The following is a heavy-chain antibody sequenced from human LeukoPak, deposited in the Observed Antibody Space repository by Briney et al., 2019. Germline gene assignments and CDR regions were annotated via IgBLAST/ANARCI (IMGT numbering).Heavy chain of an antibody. V-gene: IGHV1-2*02. CDR2: INPNSGGT. CDR3: ARDRPETTGTSLDY. Sequence: ASVKVSCKASGYTFTGYYMHWVRQAPGQGLEWMGWINPNSGGTNYAQKFQGRVTMTRDTSINTAYMELSRLRSDDTAVYYCARDRPETTGTSLDYWGQGTLVTVSS. CDR1: GYTFTGYY. D-gene: IGHD4-11*01. J-gene: IGHJ4*02.